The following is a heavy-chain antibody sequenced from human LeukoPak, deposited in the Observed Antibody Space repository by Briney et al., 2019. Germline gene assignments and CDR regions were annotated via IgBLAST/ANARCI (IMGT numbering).Heavy chain of an antibody. D-gene: IGHD2-2*01. CDR3: TTDCSSTSCYGDGAFDL. Sequence: PGWSLRLSCPASGFTFSNAWMSWVRQAPGKGLEWVGRIKNRFDGGTTDYAAPVKGRFTISRDDSKNTLSLQMNSLITEDTAAYYCTTDCSSTSCYGDGAFDLWGQGTMVTVSS. CDR2: IKNRFDGGTT. CDR1: GFTFSNAW. J-gene: IGHJ3*01. V-gene: IGHV3-15*01.